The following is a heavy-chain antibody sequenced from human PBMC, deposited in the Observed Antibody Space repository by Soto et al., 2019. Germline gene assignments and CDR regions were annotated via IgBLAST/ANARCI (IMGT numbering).Heavy chain of an antibody. J-gene: IGHJ4*02. Sequence: PGGSLRLSCAASGFTFSSYAMSWVRRAPGKGLEWVAIISYDGSQKYYVDSVKGRFTISRDNSENTLYLQMNSLRAEDTAVYYCARAPSNSWHLFEDWGQGTLVTVSS. CDR1: GFTFSSYA. V-gene: IGHV3-30*03. CDR3: ARAPSNSWHLFED. CDR2: ISYDGSQK. D-gene: IGHD6-13*01.